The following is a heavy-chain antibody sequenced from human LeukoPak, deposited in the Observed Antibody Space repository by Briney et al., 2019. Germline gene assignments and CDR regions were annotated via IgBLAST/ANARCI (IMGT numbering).Heavy chain of an antibody. J-gene: IGHJ2*01. CDR1: GFTFSSYW. CDR3: ARDTGWYFDL. D-gene: IGHD4-17*01. CDR2: ITGDGIST. Sequence: GGSLRLSCAASGFTFSSYWMHWVRQAPGMGLVWASRITGDGISTSYADSVKGRFTISRDNAKNTLYLQMISLRAEDTAVYYCARDTGWYFDLWGRGTLVTVSS. V-gene: IGHV3-74*01.